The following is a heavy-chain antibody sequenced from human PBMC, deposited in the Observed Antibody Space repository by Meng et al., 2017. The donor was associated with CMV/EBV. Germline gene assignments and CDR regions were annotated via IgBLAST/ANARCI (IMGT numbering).Heavy chain of an antibody. J-gene: IGHJ4*02. Sequence: GESLKISCKGSGYSFTSYWIGWVRQMPGKGLEWMGMIYPSDSDRKYSPSFQGQVIISADKYISTAYLQWTSLKASDSAMYYCVRWGLGYNEYWGQGTLVTVSS. CDR3: VRWGLGYNEY. CDR2: IYPSDSDR. CDR1: GYSFTSYW. V-gene: IGHV5-51*01. D-gene: IGHD5-18*01.